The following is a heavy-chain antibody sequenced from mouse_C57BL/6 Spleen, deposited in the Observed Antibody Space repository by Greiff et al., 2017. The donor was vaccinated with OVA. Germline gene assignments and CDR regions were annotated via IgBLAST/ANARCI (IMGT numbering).Heavy chain of an antibody. D-gene: IGHD1-1*01. V-gene: IGHV1-82*01. CDR2: IYPGDGDT. CDR1: GYAFSSPW. CDR3: ARSDYYGSSYYAMDY. Sequence: VQLQQSGPELVKPGASVKISCKASGYAFSSPWMNWVKQRPGKGLEWIGRIYPGDGDTNYNGKFKGKATLTADKSSSPAYMQLSSLTAEDSAVYFCARSDYYGSSYYAMDYWGQGTSVTVSS. J-gene: IGHJ4*01.